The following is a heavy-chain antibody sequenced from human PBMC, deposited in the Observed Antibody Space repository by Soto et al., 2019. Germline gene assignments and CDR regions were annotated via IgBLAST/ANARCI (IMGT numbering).Heavy chain of an antibody. CDR2: ITGSGGVT. J-gene: IGHJ4*02. V-gene: IGHV3-48*03. CDR1: GFGFSGSE. D-gene: IGHD2-21*01. CDR3: AKVAPFILGSPF. Sequence: EVKLVESGGALVQPGGSLRLSCTASGFGFSGSEMNWFRQAAGKGLEWVAYITGSGGVTFHADSVKGRFSISRDNAKNSLFLDMSDLTADDTGVYYCAKVAPFILGSPFWGQGTLVTVSS.